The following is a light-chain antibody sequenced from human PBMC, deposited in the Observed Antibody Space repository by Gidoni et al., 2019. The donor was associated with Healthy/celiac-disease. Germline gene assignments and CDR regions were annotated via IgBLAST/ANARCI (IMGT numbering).Light chain of an antibody. Sequence: QSALTQPASVPGSPVQSITISCTGTSSDVGGYNYVSWYQQHPGKAPKLMIYEVSNRPSGVSNRFSGSKSGNTASLTISGLQAEDEADYYCSSYTSSSTDVVFGGGTKLTVL. J-gene: IGLJ2*01. CDR1: SSDVGGYNY. CDR2: EVS. CDR3: SSYTSSSTDVV. V-gene: IGLV2-14*01.